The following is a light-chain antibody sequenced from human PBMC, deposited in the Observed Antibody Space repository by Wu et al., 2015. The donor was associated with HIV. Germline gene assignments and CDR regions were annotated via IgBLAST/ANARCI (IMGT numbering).Light chain of an antibody. CDR3: QQLNSYSLT. CDR1: QGISHF. V-gene: IGKV1-9*01. CDR2: AAS. Sequence: DIQLTQSPSFLSASVGDRVTITCRASQGISHFLGWYQQKPGKAPKLLIYAASTLQSGVPSRFSGSGSGTEFTLTISSLQPDDFATYYCQQLNSYSLTFGGGTKVDIK. J-gene: IGKJ4*01.